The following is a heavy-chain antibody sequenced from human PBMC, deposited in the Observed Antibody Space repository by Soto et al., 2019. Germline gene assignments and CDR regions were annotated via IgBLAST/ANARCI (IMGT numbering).Heavy chain of an antibody. J-gene: IGHJ3*02. CDR3: ALTTAAGTKVGAFDI. CDR1: GYTFTSYA. Sequence: QVPLVQSGAEVKKPGASVKVSCKASGYTFTSYAMHWVRQAPGQRLEWMGWINAGNGNTKYSQKFQGRVTITRDTSASTAYMELSSLRSEDTAVYYCALTTAAGTKVGAFDIWGQGTMVTVSS. CDR2: INAGNGNT. D-gene: IGHD6-13*01. V-gene: IGHV1-3*01.